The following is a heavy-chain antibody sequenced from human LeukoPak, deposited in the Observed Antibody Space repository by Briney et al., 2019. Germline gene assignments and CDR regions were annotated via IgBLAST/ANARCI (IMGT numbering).Heavy chain of an antibody. CDR3: ARDAVLWFGELFLDY. Sequence: GGSLRLSCAASGFTVSSNYMSWVRQAPGKGLEWVSYISSSGSTIYYADSVKGRFTISRDNAKNSLYLQMNSLRAEDTAVYYCARDAVLWFGELFLDYWGQGTLVTVSS. CDR1: GFTVSSNY. CDR2: ISSSGSTI. J-gene: IGHJ4*02. V-gene: IGHV3-11*04. D-gene: IGHD3-10*01.